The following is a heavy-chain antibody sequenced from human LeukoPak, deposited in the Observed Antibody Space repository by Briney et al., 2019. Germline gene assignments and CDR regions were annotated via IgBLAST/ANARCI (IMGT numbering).Heavy chain of an antibody. CDR2: ISPRSDFT. V-gene: IGHV3-23*01. D-gene: IGHD6-19*01. CDR3: SAQPELLAGALHS. CDR1: GFSFSSHS. J-gene: IGHJ4*02. Sequence: GGSLRLSCAASGFSFSSHSMTWVRQAPGKGLDWVSTISPRSDFTFYADSVKGRFTVSRDNSRDTLYLHMTTLRAEDTAVYYCSAQPELLAGALHSWGQGALVTVSS.